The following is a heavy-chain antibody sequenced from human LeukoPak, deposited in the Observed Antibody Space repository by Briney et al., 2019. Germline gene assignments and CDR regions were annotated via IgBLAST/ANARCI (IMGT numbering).Heavy chain of an antibody. CDR2: ISSSSSYI. D-gene: IGHD3-9*01. CDR3: ARDSLGGYFDWSRGIDY. V-gene: IGHV3-21*01. CDR1: GFTFSSYS. Sequence: GGSLRLSCAASGFTFSSYSMNWVRQAPGEGLEWVSSISSSSSYIYYADSVKGRFTISRDNAKNSLYLQMNSLRAEDTAVYYCARDSLGGYFDWSRGIDYWGQGTLVTVSS. J-gene: IGHJ4*02.